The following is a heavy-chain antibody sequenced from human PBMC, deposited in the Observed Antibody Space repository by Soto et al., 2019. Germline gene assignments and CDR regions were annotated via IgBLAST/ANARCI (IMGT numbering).Heavy chain of an antibody. CDR1: GYTFTSYA. Sequence: ASVKVSCKASGYTFTSYAMHWVRQAPGQRLEWMGWINAGNGNTKYSQKFQGRVTITRDTSASTAYMELSSPRSEDTAVYYCARNPITGTTSYYYYGMDVWGQGTTVTVSS. D-gene: IGHD1-7*01. J-gene: IGHJ6*02. CDR3: ARNPITGTTSYYYYGMDV. V-gene: IGHV1-3*01. CDR2: INAGNGNT.